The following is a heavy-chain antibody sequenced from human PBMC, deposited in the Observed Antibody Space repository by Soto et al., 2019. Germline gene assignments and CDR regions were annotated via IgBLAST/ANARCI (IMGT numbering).Heavy chain of an antibody. V-gene: IGHV1-46*01. Sequence: QVQLVQSGAELRKPGASVKVSCKASGYTFSSYYVHWVRQAPGQGLEWMGLINPSGVKTTYAQKFQGRVTMTRDTATTTVDMELSGLRSEDTAVYYCARAGTGHNSGLTSELGYWGQGTLVTVSS. CDR3: ARAGTGHNSGLTSELGY. J-gene: IGHJ4*02. CDR2: INPSGVKT. CDR1: GYTFSSYY. D-gene: IGHD5-12*01.